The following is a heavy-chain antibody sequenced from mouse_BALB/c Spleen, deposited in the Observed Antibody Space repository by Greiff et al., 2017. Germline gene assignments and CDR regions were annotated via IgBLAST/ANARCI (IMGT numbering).Heavy chain of an antibody. CDR3: ARRGRWDVNYAMDY. J-gene: IGHJ4*01. Sequence: QVQLQQPGAELVKPGASVKLSCKASGYTFTSYWMHWVKQRPGQGLEWIGEINPSNGRTNYNEKFKSKATLTVDKSSSTAYMQLSSLTSEDSAVYYCARRGRWDVNYAMDYWGQGTSVTVSS. D-gene: IGHD4-1*01. CDR2: INPSNGRT. CDR1: GYTFTSYW. V-gene: IGHV1S81*02.